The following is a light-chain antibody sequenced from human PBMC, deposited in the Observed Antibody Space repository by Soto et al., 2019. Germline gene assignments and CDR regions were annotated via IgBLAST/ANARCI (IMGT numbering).Light chain of an antibody. CDR1: QSITNW. V-gene: IGKV1-5*01. Sequence: DIQMTQSPSTLSASVGDRVTITCRASQSITNWLAWYQQKPGKAPKLLIYGASTWANGVPSRFSGSGSGTEFTLTISSLQADDFANYCWQQYSSYWTFGQGTKVDIK. J-gene: IGKJ1*01. CDR3: QQYSSYWT. CDR2: GAS.